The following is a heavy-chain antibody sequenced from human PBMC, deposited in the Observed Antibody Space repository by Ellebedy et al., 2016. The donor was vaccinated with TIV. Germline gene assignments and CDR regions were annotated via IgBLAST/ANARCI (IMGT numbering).Heavy chain of an antibody. CDR3: ARVGYCAGISCYHLDH. V-gene: IGHV1-3*04. J-gene: IGHJ4*02. CDR2: INTDAGNT. D-gene: IGHD2-2*01. CDR1: GDTLTSEA. Sequence: ASVKVSXKVSGDTLTSEAIHWVRQAPGQRLEWMGWINTDAGNTKYSQKFQGRITFTRDTSASAAFMELSSLRSEDTAVYYCARVGYCAGISCYHLDHWGQGTLVTVSS.